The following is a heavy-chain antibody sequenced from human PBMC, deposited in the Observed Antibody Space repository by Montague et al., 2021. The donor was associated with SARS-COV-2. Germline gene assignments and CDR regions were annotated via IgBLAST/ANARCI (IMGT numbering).Heavy chain of an antibody. D-gene: IGHD3-9*01. CDR3: ARCVPYFDWFMDV. V-gene: IGHV1-18*04. CDR1: GYTFTSYG. J-gene: IGHJ6*02. CDR2: ISAYNGNT. Sequence: SVKVSCKASGYTFTSYGISWVRRAPGQGLEWMGWISAYNGNTNYAQKLQGRVTMTTDTSTSTAYMELRSLRSDDTTVYYCARCVPYFDWFMDVWGQGTTVTVSS.